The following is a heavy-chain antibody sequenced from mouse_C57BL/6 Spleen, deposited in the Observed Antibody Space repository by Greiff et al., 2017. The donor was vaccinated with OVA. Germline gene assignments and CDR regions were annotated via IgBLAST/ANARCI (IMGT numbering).Heavy chain of an antibody. CDR2: IYPGGGYT. CDR3: ARRYGSSHWYFDV. Sequence: QVQLQQSGAELVRPGTSVKMSCKASGYTFTNYWIGWAKQRPGHGLEWIGDIYPGGGYTNYNEKFKGKATLTADKSSSTAYMQFSSLTSEDSAIYYGARRYGSSHWYFDVWGTGTTVTVSS. J-gene: IGHJ1*03. D-gene: IGHD1-1*01. CDR1: GYTFTNYW. V-gene: IGHV1-63*01.